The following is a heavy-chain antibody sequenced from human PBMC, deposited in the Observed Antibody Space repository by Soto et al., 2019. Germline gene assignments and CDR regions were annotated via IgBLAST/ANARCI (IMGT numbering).Heavy chain of an antibody. V-gene: IGHV2-5*02. CDR2: IYCDDDK. CDR3: AHAERREGSASSGYYYHGMDV. CDR1: GFSLSTTGVG. Sequence: QITLKESGPTLVKPTQTLTLTCTFSGFSLSTTGVGVGWIRQPPGKALEWLALIYCDDDKRYSRTLRSRLSISKETYKKQVVLIMTDIDPVDTATYYCAHAERREGSASSGYYYHGMDVWGQGTTVTVSS. D-gene: IGHD3-10*01. J-gene: IGHJ6*02.